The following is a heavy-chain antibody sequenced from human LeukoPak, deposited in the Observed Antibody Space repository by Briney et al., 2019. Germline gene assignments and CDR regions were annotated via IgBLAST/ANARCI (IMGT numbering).Heavy chain of an antibody. J-gene: IGHJ4*02. CDR2: IYTSGST. CDR3: ARENSGSYREFDY. D-gene: IGHD1-26*01. CDR1: GGSISSYY. Sequence: SSETLSLTCTVSGGSISSYYWSWIRQPAGKGLEWIGRIYTSGSTNYNASLKSRVSMSVDTSKNQFFLKLSSVTAADTAVFYCARENSGSYREFDYWGQGTLVTVSS. V-gene: IGHV4-4*07.